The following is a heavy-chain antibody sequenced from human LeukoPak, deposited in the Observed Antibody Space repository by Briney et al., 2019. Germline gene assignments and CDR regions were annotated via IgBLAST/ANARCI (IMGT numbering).Heavy chain of an antibody. CDR2: ISSGGRYI. CDR3: ARDGPKYCSNGVCYAPVDP. J-gene: IGHJ5*02. CDR1: GFTFSSYG. V-gene: IGHV3-21*01. D-gene: IGHD2-8*01. Sequence: GGSLRLSCAASGFTFSSYGMHWVRQAPGTGLEWVSSISSGGRYIYYADSVKGRFTISRANARNSRYLQMNSLRAEHTAVYYCARDGPKYCSNGVCYAPVDPWGQGTLVTVSS.